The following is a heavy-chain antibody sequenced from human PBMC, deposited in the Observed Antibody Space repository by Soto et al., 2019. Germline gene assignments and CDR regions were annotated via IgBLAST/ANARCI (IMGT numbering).Heavy chain of an antibody. V-gene: IGHV3-23*01. CDR3: AKVPYHIGSAQRGLFDL. D-gene: IGHD3-10*01. J-gene: IGHJ5*02. Sequence: EEQLLESGGGLVQPGGSLRLSCEASGFTFANYAMTWLRQAPGKGLEWVSSVSTSGDERFYGDTVEGRCTMSRDNLQRTFYLQMNRLRADGSAVYYCAKVPYHIGSAQRGLFDLWGQGTLVTASS. CDR1: GFTFANYA. CDR2: VSTSGDER.